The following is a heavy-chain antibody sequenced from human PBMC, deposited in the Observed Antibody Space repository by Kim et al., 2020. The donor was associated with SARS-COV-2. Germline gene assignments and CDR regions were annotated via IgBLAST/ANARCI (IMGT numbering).Heavy chain of an antibody. D-gene: IGHD3-22*01. V-gene: IGHV4-30-4*01. CDR3: ARGPYYYDSSGYYHGWFDP. CDR2: IYYSGST. Sequence: GDYYWSWIRQPPGKGLEWIGYIYYSGSTYYNPSLKSRVTISVDTSKNQFSLKLSSVTAADTAVYYCARGPYYYDSSGYYHGWFDPWGQGTLAT. J-gene: IGHJ5*02. CDR1: GDYY.